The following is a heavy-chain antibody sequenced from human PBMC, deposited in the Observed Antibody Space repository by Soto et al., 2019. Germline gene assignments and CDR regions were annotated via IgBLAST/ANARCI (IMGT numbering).Heavy chain of an antibody. CDR1: GGSISSSSYY. Sequence: QLQLQESGPGLVKPSETLSLTCTVSGGSISSSSYYWGWIRQPPGKGLKWIGSIYYSGSTYYNPSLQRRVTIPDATSTDHSAGKLGSVTAADTAVYYCARHAFQSSRFTDYWGQGTLVTVSS. D-gene: IGHD6-19*01. CDR2: IYYSGST. V-gene: IGHV4-39*01. CDR3: ARHAFQSSRFTDY. J-gene: IGHJ4*02.